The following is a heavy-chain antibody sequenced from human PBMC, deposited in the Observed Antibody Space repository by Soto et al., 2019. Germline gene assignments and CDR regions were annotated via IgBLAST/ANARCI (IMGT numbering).Heavy chain of an antibody. CDR3: ARGPRDGYNLGIFVY. J-gene: IGHJ4*02. CDR2: INHSGSA. D-gene: IGHD5-12*01. CDR1: GGSFSGYY. Sequence: KTSETLSLTCAVYGGSFSGYYWSWIRQPPGKGLEWIGEINHSGSANYNPPLKSRVTISVDTSKNQFSLKLSSVTAADTAVYYCARGPRDGYNLGIFVYWGQGTLVTVSS. V-gene: IGHV4-34*01.